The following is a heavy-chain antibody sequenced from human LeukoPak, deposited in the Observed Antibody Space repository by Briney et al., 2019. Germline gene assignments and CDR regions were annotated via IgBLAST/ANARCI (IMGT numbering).Heavy chain of an antibody. J-gene: IGHJ6*03. CDR2: IYYSGST. CDR1: GGSISSSSYY. Sequence: SETLSLTCTVSGGSISSSSYYWGWIRQPPGKGLEWIGSIYYSGSTYYNPSLKSRVTISVDTSKNQFSLKLSSVTAADTAVYYCARDRMTTVTTNPYYYYYYMDVWGKGTTVTISS. D-gene: IGHD4-17*01. CDR3: ARDRMTTVTTNPYYYYYYMDV. V-gene: IGHV4-39*07.